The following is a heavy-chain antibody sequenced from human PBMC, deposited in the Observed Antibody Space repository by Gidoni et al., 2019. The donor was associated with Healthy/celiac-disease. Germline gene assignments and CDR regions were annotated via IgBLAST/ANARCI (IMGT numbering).Heavy chain of an antibody. CDR3: AGEGAAGIDY. CDR2: IYYSGST. Sequence: QLQLQESGPGLVKPSETLSLTCTVSGGSISSSSYYWGWIRQPPGTGLEWIGSIYYSGSTYYNPSLKSRVTISVDTSKNQFSLKLSSVTAADTAVYYCAGEGAAGIDYWGQGTLVTVSS. V-gene: IGHV4-39*01. J-gene: IGHJ4*02. D-gene: IGHD6-13*01. CDR1: GGSISSSSYY.